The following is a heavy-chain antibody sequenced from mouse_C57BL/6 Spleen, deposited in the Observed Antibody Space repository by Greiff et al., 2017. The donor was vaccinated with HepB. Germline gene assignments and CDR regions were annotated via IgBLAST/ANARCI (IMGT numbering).Heavy chain of an antibody. D-gene: IGHD1-1*01. CDR2: IYPGDGDT. Sequence: VQLQQSGAELVKPGASVKISCKASGYAFSSYWMNWVKQRPGKGLEWIGQIYPGDGDTNYNGKFKGKATLTADKSSSTAYMQLSSLTSEDSAVYFCARNNYDSSYSFDYWGQGTTLTVSS. J-gene: IGHJ2*01. CDR3: ARNNYDSSYSFDY. V-gene: IGHV1-80*01. CDR1: GYAFSSYW.